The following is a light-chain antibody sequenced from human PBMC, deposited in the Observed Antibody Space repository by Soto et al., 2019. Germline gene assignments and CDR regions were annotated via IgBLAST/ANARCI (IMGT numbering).Light chain of an antibody. Sequence: QSLLTQPPSVSGSPGQSVAVSCTGTSSDVGSYNRVSWYQQPPGTAPKLIIYEVSNRPSGVPDRFSGSKSGNTASLTISGLQAEDEADYYCTSFTSSTTYVFGTGTKVTVL. CDR1: SSDVGSYNR. CDR2: EVS. J-gene: IGLJ1*01. V-gene: IGLV2-18*02. CDR3: TSFTSSTTYV.